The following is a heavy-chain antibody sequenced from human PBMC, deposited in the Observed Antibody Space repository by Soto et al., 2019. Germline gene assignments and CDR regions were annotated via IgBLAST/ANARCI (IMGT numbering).Heavy chain of an antibody. CDR1: GGSIGSGGYY. D-gene: IGHD2-15*01. V-gene: IGHV4-31*03. Sequence: SETLSLTCTVSGGSIGSGGYYWSWILQHPGKGLEWIGYIYYSGSTYYNPSLKSRVTISVDTSKNQFSLKLSSVTAADTAVYYCARAGSHEDIVVVLAAAVGAFDIWGQGTMVTVSS. J-gene: IGHJ3*02. CDR2: IYYSGST. CDR3: ARAGSHEDIVVVLAAAVGAFDI.